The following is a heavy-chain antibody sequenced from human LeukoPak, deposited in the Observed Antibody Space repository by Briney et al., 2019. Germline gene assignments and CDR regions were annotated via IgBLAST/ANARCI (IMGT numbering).Heavy chain of an antibody. V-gene: IGHV1-24*01. J-gene: IGHJ4*02. CDR3: ATARITMVREVIQFDY. CDR2: FDPEDGET. CDR1: GYTLTELS. Sequence: ASVKVSCKVSGYTLTELSMHWVRQAPGKGLEWMGGFDPEDGETIYAQKFQGRVTMTEDTSTDTAYMELSSLRSEDTAVYYCATARITMVREVIQFDYWGQGTLVTVSS. D-gene: IGHD3-10*01.